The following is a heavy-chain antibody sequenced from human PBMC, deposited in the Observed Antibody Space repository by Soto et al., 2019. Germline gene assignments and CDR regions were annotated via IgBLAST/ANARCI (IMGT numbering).Heavy chain of an antibody. CDR3: AKDLTLIAAAGTYYYYGMDV. Sequence: SGGSLRLSCAASGFTFSSYGMHWVRQAPGKGLEWVAVISYDGSNKYYADSVKGRFTISRDNSKNTLYLQMNSLRAEDTAVYYCAKDLTLIAAAGTYYYYGMDVWGQGTTVTVSS. CDR1: GFTFSSYG. CDR2: ISYDGSNK. D-gene: IGHD6-13*01. J-gene: IGHJ6*02. V-gene: IGHV3-30*18.